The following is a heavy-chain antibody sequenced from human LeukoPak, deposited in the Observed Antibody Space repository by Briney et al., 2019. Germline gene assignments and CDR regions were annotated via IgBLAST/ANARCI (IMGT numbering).Heavy chain of an antibody. V-gene: IGHV4-39*01. CDR3: ARPNIVAPSRSGSHQQFDY. Sequence: PSETLSLTCTVSGGSISSTTYYWGWIRRPPGKGLEWIGSIYYSGSTYYNPSLKSRVTVSVDTSKNQFSLKLTSVTAADTAVYYCARPNIVAPSRSGSHQQFDYWGQGILVTVSS. D-gene: IGHD5-12*01. CDR1: GGSISSTTYY. J-gene: IGHJ4*02. CDR2: IYYSGST.